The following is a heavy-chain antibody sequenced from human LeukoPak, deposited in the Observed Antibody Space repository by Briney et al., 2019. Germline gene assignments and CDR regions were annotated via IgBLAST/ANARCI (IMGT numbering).Heavy chain of an antibody. CDR2: IIPVLNIT. D-gene: IGHD5-18*01. V-gene: IGHV1-69*04. J-gene: IGHJ6*02. CDR1: AGTFTSSA. Sequence: ASVKLSFKTAAGTFTSSAITWVRQAPGQGLEWMGRIIPVLNITRYTQKFQGRVTITADTSTSTVYMELSSLRSEETAVYYCTRDQGLTAPPPYGLDVWGQGTTVIVSS. CDR3: TRDQGLTAPPPYGLDV.